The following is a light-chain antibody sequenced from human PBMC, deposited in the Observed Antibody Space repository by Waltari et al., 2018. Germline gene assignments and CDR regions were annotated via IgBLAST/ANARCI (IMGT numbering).Light chain of an antibody. J-gene: IGKJ4*01. CDR3: QQVNGYPLT. CDR1: QGISSY. Sequence: DIQLTQSPSVLSASVGDRVTITCRASQGISSYLVWYQQKPGKAPKVLISAASTLQTGVPSRFSGSGSGTEFTLTISSLQPEDFATYYCQQVNGYPLTFGGGTKV. CDR2: AAS. V-gene: IGKV1-9*01.